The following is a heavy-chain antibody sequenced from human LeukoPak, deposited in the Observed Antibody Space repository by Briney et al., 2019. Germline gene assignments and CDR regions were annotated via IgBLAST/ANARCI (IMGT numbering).Heavy chain of an antibody. J-gene: IGHJ3*02. D-gene: IGHD3-22*01. CDR1: GGSISSYY. Sequence: KPSETLSLTCTVSGGSISSYYWSWIRQPPGKGLEWIGYIYYSGSTNYNPSLKSRVTISVDTSKNQFSLKLSSVTAADTAVYYCARVPDSSGYSGAFDIWGQGTMVTVSS. CDR3: ARVPDSSGYSGAFDI. V-gene: IGHV4-59*08. CDR2: IYYSGST.